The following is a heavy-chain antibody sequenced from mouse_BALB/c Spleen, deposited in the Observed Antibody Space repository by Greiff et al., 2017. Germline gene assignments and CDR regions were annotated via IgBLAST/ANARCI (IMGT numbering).Heavy chain of an antibody. CDR1: GFTFSDYY. V-gene: IGHV5-4*02. D-gene: IGHD2-1*01. CDR2: ISDGGSYT. CDR3: ARDDGGNYRGAMDY. J-gene: IGHJ4*01. Sequence: EVHLVESGGGLVKPGGSLKLSCAASGFTFSDYYMYWVRQTPEKRLEWVATISDGGSYTYYPDSVKGRFTISRDNAKNNLYLQMSSLKSEDTAMYYCARDDGGNYRGAMDYWGQGTSVTVSS.